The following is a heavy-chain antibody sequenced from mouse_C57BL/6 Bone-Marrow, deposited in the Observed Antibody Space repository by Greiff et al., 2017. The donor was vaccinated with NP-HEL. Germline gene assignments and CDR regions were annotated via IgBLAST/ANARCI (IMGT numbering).Heavy chain of an antibody. CDR2: IYPGGGYT. CDR3: ARSRPHFDY. CDR1: GYTFTNYW. V-gene: IGHV1-63*01. D-gene: IGHD1-2*01. J-gene: IGHJ2*01. Sequence: ESGAELVRPGTSVKMSCKASGYTFTNYWIGWAKQRPGHGLEWIGDIYPGGGYTNYNEKFKGKATLTADKSSSTAYMQFSSLTSEDSAIYYCARSRPHFDYWGQGTTLTVSS.